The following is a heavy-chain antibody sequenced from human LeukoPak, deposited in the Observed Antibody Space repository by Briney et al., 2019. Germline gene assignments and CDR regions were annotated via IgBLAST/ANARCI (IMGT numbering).Heavy chain of an antibody. D-gene: IGHD3-3*01. CDR1: GFTFRSYR. V-gene: IGHV3-21*01. Sequence: PGRSLRLSCAASGFTFRSYRMTWVSEAPGKGLKWVSSMSSGSTYIYYADSVRGRFTITRDNAKNSLYLLMNSLRAEDTAVYYCARDRPTGASRLFVVQWGQGTLVTVSS. CDR3: ARDRPTGASRLFVVQ. J-gene: IGHJ4*02. CDR2: MSSGSTYI.